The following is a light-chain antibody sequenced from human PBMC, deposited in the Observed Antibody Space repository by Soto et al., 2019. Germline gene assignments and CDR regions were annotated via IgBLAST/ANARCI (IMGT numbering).Light chain of an antibody. J-gene: IGLJ1*01. V-gene: IGLV2-8*01. CDR1: SSDVGGYKY. CDR3: SSYEGSNNYV. Sequence: QSVLTQPPSASGSPGQSVTISCTGTSSDVGGYKYVSWYQQYPGKAPKLMIYEVSKRPSGVPDRFSGSKSGDTASLTVSGLQAEDEADYYCSSYEGSNNYVFGTGTKVTVL. CDR2: EVS.